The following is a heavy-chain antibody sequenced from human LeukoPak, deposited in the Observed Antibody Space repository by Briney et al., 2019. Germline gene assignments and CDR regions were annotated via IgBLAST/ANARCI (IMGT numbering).Heavy chain of an antibody. V-gene: IGHV1-46*01. CDR3: ARGSTSDWPLDH. CDR2: INPSGGST. Sequence: ASVKVSCKASGYTFTSYYMHWVRQAPGQGLEWMGIINPSGGSTSYAQKFQGRVTMTWDTSTSTVYMELSSLRSGDTAMYYCARGSTSDWPLDHWGQETLVTISS. D-gene: IGHD2-2*01. CDR1: GYTFTSYY. J-gene: IGHJ4*02.